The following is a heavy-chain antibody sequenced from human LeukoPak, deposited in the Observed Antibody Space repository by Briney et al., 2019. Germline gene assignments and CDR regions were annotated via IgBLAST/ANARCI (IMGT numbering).Heavy chain of an antibody. CDR1: GFTFSDYG. CDR2: ISYDGSNK. J-gene: IGHJ4*02. Sequence: GGSLRLSCAASGFTFSDYGIHWVRQAPGKGLEWVSVISYDGSNKYYADSVKGRFTISRDNSKNTLYLQINTLRAEDTAMYYCAREGANDYVWGTYRPFDCWGQGTLVTVSS. D-gene: IGHD3-16*02. V-gene: IGHV3-30*14. CDR3: AREGANDYVWGTYRPFDC.